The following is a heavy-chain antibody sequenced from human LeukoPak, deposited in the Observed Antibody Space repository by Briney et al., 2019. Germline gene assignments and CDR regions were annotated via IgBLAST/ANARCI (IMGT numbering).Heavy chain of an antibody. J-gene: IGHJ6*02. V-gene: IGHV7-4-1*02. Sequence: GSVKVSCKASGYTFTSYAMNWVRQAPGQGREWMGWINTNTGNPTYAQGFTGRFVFSLDTSVSTAYLQISSLKAEDTAVYYCARDHYDYVWGSYRFGYYYYGMDVWGQGTTVTVSS. CDR2: INTNTGNP. CDR3: ARDHYDYVWGSYRFGYYYYGMDV. D-gene: IGHD3-16*02. CDR1: GYTFTSYA.